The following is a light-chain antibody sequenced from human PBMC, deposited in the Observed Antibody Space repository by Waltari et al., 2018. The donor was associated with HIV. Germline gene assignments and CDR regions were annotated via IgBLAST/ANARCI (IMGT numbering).Light chain of an antibody. J-gene: IGLJ1*01. CDR3: QVWDSSSDRYV. Sequence: SYVLTQPPSVSVAPGQTARFTCGGNNIGSESVHWYQQKPGQAPVVVVYDDSDRPSWIPERFSGSNSGNTATLTVSRVEAGDEADYYCQVWDSSSDRYVFGTGTKVTVL. CDR2: DDS. CDR1: NIGSES. V-gene: IGLV3-21*02.